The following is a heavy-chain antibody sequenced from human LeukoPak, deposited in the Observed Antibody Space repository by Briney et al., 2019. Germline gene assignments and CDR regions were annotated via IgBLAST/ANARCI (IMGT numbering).Heavy chain of an antibody. CDR3: AKDWDDYYGSGSYFDY. Sequence: QTGGSLRLSCVASGFTFSSYGMHWVRQAPGKGLEWVAFIRYDGSNKYYADSVKGRFTMSRDNSKNTLYLQMNSLRDEDTAVYYCAKDWDDYYGSGSYFDYWGQGTLVTVSS. CDR2: IRYDGSNK. D-gene: IGHD3-10*01. CDR1: GFTFSSYG. V-gene: IGHV3-30*02. J-gene: IGHJ4*02.